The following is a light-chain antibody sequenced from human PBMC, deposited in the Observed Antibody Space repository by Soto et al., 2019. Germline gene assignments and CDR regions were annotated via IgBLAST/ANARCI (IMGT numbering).Light chain of an antibody. CDR2: DVS. J-gene: IGLJ3*02. Sequence: QSVLTQPRSVSGSPGQSVTISCTGTNSDIGGYNYVSWYQQHPGKAPKVMIYDVSRRPSGVPDRFSGSKSGNTASLTISGLQADDEADYYCCSYAGTYNFWVFGGGTKLTVL. CDR1: NSDIGGYNY. CDR3: CSYAGTYNFWV. V-gene: IGLV2-11*01.